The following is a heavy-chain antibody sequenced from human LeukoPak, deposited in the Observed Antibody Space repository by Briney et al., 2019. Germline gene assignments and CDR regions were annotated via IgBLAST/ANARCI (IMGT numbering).Heavy chain of an antibody. D-gene: IGHD6-13*01. CDR2: IYYSGST. CDR1: GGSISSYY. Sequence: PSETLSLTCTVSGGSISSYYWSWIRQPPGKGLEWIGYIYYSGSTNYNPSLKSRVTISVDTSKNQFSLKLSSVTAADTAVYYCAREGIIAVDVWGKGTTVTVSS. V-gene: IGHV4-59*01. J-gene: IGHJ6*04. CDR3: AREGIIAVDV.